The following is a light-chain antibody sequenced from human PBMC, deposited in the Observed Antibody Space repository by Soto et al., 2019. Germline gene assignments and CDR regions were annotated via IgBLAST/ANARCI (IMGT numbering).Light chain of an antibody. J-gene: IGKJ1*01. CDR3: QKYDSAPWT. V-gene: IGKV1-27*01. Sequence: DIQTTQSPSSLSASVRDRVTITCRASQGISNYLAWYQQKPGKVPTLLIYAASTLQSGVPSRFSGSGSGTDFTLTFSSLQPEDVATYYCQKYDSAPWTFGQGTKVEIK. CDR1: QGISNY. CDR2: AAS.